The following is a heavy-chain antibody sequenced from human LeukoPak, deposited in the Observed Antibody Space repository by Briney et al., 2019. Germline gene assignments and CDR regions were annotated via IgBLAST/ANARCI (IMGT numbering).Heavy chain of an antibody. CDR3: ARGRVPDY. CDR1: GGSFSGYY. V-gene: IGHV4-34*01. D-gene: IGHD3-10*01. J-gene: IGHJ4*02. Sequence: SETLSLTCAVYGGSFSGYYWSWIRQPPGKGLEWIGEINHSGSNNYYPSLKSRVTISVDTSKNQFSLKLSSVTAADTAVYYCARGRVPDYWGQGTLVTVSS. CDR2: INHSGSN.